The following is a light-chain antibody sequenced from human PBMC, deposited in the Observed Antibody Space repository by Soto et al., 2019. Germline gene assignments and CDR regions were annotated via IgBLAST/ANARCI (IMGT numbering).Light chain of an antibody. CDR1: QSVDSN. V-gene: IGKV3D-15*01. CDR3: QQYNNWPET. Sequence: EIEMTQSPATLSVSPVERATISCMASQSVDSNLAWYQQKPGQAPRLLIFAASTRATGIPARFSGSGSGSEFTLTISSLQSEDFAVYYCQQYNNWPETFGQGTKVDIK. J-gene: IGKJ1*01. CDR2: AAS.